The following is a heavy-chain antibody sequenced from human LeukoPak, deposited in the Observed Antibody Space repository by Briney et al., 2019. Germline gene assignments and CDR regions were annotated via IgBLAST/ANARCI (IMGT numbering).Heavy chain of an antibody. V-gene: IGHV4-4*09. Sequence: SETLSLTCTVSGDSISSYYWSWIRQPPGKGREWIGYIYTSGGTNYIPSLKGRVTISIDTSKYQFSLKLSSVTAADSAVYYCARLTRLSTSPDRYYLDYWGQGTLVTVSS. J-gene: IGHJ4*02. CDR3: ARLTRLSTSPDRYYLDY. CDR2: IYTSGGT. D-gene: IGHD6-6*01. CDR1: GDSISSYY.